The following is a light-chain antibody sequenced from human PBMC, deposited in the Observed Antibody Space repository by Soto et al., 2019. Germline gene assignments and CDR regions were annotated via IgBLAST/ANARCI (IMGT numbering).Light chain of an antibody. CDR2: GAS. CDR1: QSVAKNY. J-gene: IGKJ4*01. CDR3: LQYASEPLT. V-gene: IGKV3-20*01. Sequence: ETVLTQSPGTLSLSPGERATLSCRASQSVAKNYLAWYQHKPGQGPRLLISGASSRATGIPDRFSGSGSGTDFTLTISRLQPEDFAVYYCLQYASEPLTFGGGIKVEI.